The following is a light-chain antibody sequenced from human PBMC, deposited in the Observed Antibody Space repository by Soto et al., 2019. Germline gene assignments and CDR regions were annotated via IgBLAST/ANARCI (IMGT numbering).Light chain of an antibody. CDR3: QQLESYPST. V-gene: IGKV1-39*01. CDR1: QSISSY. CDR2: DAS. J-gene: IGKJ4*01. Sequence: DIQLPPSPSSLSASVGDRVTITCRASQSISSYLNWYQQKPGKAPKLLIYDASSLQSGVPSRFSGSGSGTDFTLTISSLQPEDFATYYCQQLESYPSTFGGGTKVDIK.